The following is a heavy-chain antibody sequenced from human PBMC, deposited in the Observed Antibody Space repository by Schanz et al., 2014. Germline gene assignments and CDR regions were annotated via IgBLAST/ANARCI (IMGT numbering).Heavy chain of an antibody. CDR3: AKAGSGWSTAGYYY. J-gene: IGHJ4*02. CDR1: GFTFSSYG. CDR2: MIGSGSSV. D-gene: IGHD6-19*01. V-gene: IGHV3-23*04. Sequence: LVESGGGVVQPGRSLRLSCAASGFTFSSYGMSWVRQAPGKGLEWVSRMIGSGSSVFYADSVKGRFTISRDNLKNTVYLQMNSLRAGDTAVYYCAKAGSGWSTAGYYYWGQGTLVAVSS.